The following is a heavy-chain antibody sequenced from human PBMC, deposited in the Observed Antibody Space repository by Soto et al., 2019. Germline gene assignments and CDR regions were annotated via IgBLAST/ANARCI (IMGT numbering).Heavy chain of an antibody. V-gene: IGHV3-33*01. CDR3: ARGGEATTVTRYYYYGMDV. Sequence: QVQLVESGGGVVQPGRSLRLSCAASGFTFSSYGMHWVRQPPGKGLEWVAVIWYDGSNKYYADSVKGRFTISRDNSKNRLYLQMKSLRAEDTAVYYCARGGEATTVTRYYYYGMDVWGQGTTVTVSS. J-gene: IGHJ6*02. CDR1: GFTFSSYG. CDR2: IWYDGSNK. D-gene: IGHD4-4*01.